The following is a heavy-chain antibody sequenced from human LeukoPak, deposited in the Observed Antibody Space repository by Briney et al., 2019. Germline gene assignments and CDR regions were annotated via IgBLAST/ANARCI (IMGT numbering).Heavy chain of an antibody. J-gene: IGHJ6*02. CDR2: SRAKGDSYST. CDR1: GFSFSGHW. V-gene: IGHV3-72*01. Sequence: GGSLRLSCAASGFSFSGHWMNWVRQAPGKGLEWVGLSRAKGDSYSTEYAASVKGRFSISRDESKNSMYLQMNSLKTEDTAVYFCAREYFYGMDVWGQGTTVTVSS. CDR3: AREYFYGMDV.